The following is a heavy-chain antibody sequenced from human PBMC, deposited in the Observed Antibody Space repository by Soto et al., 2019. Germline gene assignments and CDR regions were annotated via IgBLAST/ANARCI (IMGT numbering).Heavy chain of an antibody. Sequence: SETLSLTCTVSGGSISSSTYYWGWIRQPPGKGLEWIVEFYLSGNANYNPSLKSRVVASVDSSKNQLFLNLRSVTAADTAVYYCAVTATHNSFDPWGQGTLVTVSS. CDR2: FYLSGNA. D-gene: IGHD2-21*02. J-gene: IGHJ5*02. V-gene: IGHV4-39*07. CDR3: AVTATHNSFDP. CDR1: GGSISSSTYY.